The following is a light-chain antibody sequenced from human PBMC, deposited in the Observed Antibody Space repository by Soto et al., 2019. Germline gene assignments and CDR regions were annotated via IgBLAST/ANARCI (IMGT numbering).Light chain of an antibody. J-gene: IGKJ1*01. CDR2: DAS. V-gene: IGKV3D-20*02. CDR1: QSVSSSY. Sequence: EIVMTQSPATLSVSPGERATLSCRASQSVSSSYLAWYQQKPGQAPRLLIYDASSRATGIPDRFSGGGSGTDFTLTISRLEPEDFAVYYCQQRSNWPRTFGQGTKVDIK. CDR3: QQRSNWPRT.